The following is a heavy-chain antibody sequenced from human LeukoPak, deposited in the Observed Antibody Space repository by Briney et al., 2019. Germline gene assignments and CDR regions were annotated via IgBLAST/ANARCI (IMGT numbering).Heavy chain of an antibody. Sequence: SETLSLTCAVYGGSFSGYYWSWIRQPPGEGLEWIGSIYYSGSTYYNPSLKSRVTISVDTSKNQFSLKLSSVTAADTAVYYCARVSEGADFDYWGQGTLVTVSS. CDR1: GGSFSGYY. V-gene: IGHV4-34*01. J-gene: IGHJ4*02. D-gene: IGHD4/OR15-4a*01. CDR2: IYYSGST. CDR3: ARVSEGADFDY.